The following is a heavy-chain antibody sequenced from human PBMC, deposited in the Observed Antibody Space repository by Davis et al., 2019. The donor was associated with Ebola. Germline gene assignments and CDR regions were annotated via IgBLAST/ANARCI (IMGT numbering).Heavy chain of an antibody. Sequence: ASVKVSCKASGYTFTSYYMHWVRQAPGQGLEWMGWISAYNGNTNYAQKLQGRVTMTTDTSTSTAYLELRSLRSDDTAVYYCARKTSLWFGELLYLDYWGQGTLVTVSS. CDR3: ARKTSLWFGELLYLDY. D-gene: IGHD3-10*01. CDR1: GYTFTSYY. J-gene: IGHJ4*02. V-gene: IGHV1-18*04. CDR2: ISAYNGNT.